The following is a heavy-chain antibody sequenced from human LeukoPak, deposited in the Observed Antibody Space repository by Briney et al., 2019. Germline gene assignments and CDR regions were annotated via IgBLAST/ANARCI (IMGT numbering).Heavy chain of an antibody. CDR1: GFTFSSYE. CDR3: ARDQTTNYGSGSFYFDY. V-gene: IGHV3-48*03. D-gene: IGHD3-10*01. J-gene: IGHJ4*02. Sequence: PGGSLRLSCAASGFTFSSYEMNWVRQAPGKGLEWVSYISSSGSTIYYADSVKGRFAISRDNAKNSLYLQMNSLRAEGTAVYYCARDQTTNYGSGSFYFDYWGQGTLVTVSS. CDR2: ISSSGSTI.